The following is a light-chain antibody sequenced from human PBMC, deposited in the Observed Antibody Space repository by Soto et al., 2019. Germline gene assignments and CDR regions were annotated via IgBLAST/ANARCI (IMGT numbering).Light chain of an antibody. Sequence: DIQMPQSPSSLSASIGDRVTITCRASQSSNTFLNWYQQRPEKATELMIFGSSTLQSGVSSRFSSSGSGTDFTLTVSSLQPEDSATYYCQQTYSLPSTFGQGTKLEIQ. CDR2: GSS. CDR1: QSSNTF. CDR3: QQTYSLPST. V-gene: IGKV1-39*01. J-gene: IGKJ2*01.